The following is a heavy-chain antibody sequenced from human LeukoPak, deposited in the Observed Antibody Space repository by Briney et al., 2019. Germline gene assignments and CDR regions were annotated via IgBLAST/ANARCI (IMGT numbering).Heavy chain of an antibody. V-gene: IGHV3-30*02. D-gene: IGHD3-22*01. CDR2: IRYDGNAQ. CDR1: GFTFINYS. Sequence: GGSLRLSCTASGFTFINYSMNWVRQAPGKGLEWVAFIRYDGNAQFYADSVRGRFTFSRDNSKNTLYLQMNSLRPEDTAVYFCAKGHNYELDYWGQGTQVTVSS. J-gene: IGHJ4*02. CDR3: AKGHNYELDY.